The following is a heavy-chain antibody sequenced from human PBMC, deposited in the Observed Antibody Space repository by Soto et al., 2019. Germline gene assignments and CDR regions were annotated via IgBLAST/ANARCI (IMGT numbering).Heavy chain of an antibody. J-gene: IGHJ4*02. D-gene: IGHD4-17*01. CDR1: GGSISSSSYY. V-gene: IGHV4-39*01. CDR2: IFYSGST. Sequence: QLQLQESGPGLVKPSETLSLTCTVSGGSISSSSYYWGWIRQPPGKGLEWIGCIFYSGSTHYTPSLKSRVTISVDTSKNQFSLKLSSVTAADTAVYYCASNYGDDGNYFDYWGQGTLVTVSS. CDR3: ASNYGDDGNYFDY.